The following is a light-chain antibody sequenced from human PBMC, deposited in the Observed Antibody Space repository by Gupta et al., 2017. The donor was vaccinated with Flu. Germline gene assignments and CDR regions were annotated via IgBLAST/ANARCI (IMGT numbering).Light chain of an antibody. Sequence: PASLSASVGDRVTITCRASQSISSYLNWYQQKPGQAPKLLIYDAPNMESGVPSRFSGSGSGTDFTLTISSLQPEDFATYYCQQRDSTPRTFGQGTKLEIK. V-gene: IGKV1-39*01. CDR3: QQRDSTPRT. J-gene: IGKJ2*01. CDR2: DAP. CDR1: QSISSY.